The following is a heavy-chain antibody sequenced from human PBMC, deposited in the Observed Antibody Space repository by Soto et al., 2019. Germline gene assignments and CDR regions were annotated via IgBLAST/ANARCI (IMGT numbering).Heavy chain of an antibody. CDR3: ARDVRGYSYGPLMYV. CDR2: IYYSGST. CDR1: GGSISSDD. V-gene: IGHV4-59*01. J-gene: IGHJ6*03. Sequence: SETLSLTCTVSGGSISSDDRSWIRQPPGKGLEWIGYIYYSGSTNYNPSLKSRVTISVDTSKNQFSLKLSSVTAADPAVYYCARDVRGYSYGPLMYVWGKGTTVTVSS. D-gene: IGHD5-18*01.